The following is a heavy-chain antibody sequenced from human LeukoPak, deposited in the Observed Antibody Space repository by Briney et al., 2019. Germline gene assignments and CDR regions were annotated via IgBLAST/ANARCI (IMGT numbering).Heavy chain of an antibody. V-gene: IGHV3-23*01. CDR1: GFTFSDYY. J-gene: IGHJ4*02. Sequence: GGSLRLSCAASGFTFSDYYMSWIRQAPGKGLEWVSAISGSGVSTYHADSVKGRFTISRDNSKNTLYLQMNSLRAEDTAAYFCAKAPRVDIVATPYDYWGQGTLVTVSS. D-gene: IGHD5-12*01. CDR2: ISGSGVST. CDR3: AKAPRVDIVATPYDY.